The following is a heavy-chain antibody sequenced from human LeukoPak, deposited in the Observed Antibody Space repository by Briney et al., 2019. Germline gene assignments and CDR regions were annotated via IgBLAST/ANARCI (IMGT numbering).Heavy chain of an antibody. J-gene: IGHJ3*02. CDR3: ARVDDLDAFDM. V-gene: IGHV3-30*04. Sequence: GGSLRLSCAASGFTFSSYAMHWVRQAPGKGLEWVAVISDDGSNKYSADSVKGRFTISRDNSKNTLYLQMNSLRAEDTAVHYCARVDDLDAFDMWGQGTMVTVSS. CDR2: ISDDGSNK. D-gene: IGHD2-2*03. CDR1: GFTFSSYA.